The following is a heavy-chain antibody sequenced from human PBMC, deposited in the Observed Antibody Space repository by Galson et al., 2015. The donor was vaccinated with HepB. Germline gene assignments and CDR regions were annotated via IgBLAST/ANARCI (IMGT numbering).Heavy chain of an antibody. J-gene: IGHJ4*02. CDR1: GFTFSSYS. CDR3: ARDGPRIAAAGTG. V-gene: IGHV3-21*01. CDR2: ISSSSSYI. Sequence: SLRLSCAASGFTFSSYSMNWVRQAPGKGLEWVSSISSSSSYIYYADSVKGRFTISRDNAKNSLYLQMNSLRAEDTAVYYCARDGPRIAAAGTGWGQGTLVTVSS. D-gene: IGHD6-13*01.